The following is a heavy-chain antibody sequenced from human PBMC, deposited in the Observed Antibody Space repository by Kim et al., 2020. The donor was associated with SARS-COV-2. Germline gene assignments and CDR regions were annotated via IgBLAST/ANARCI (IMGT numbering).Heavy chain of an antibody. CDR2: ITGSGGTT. CDR1: ELTFTTYV. D-gene: IGHD3-22*01. V-gene: IGHV3-23*01. J-gene: IGHJ2*01. CDR3: VSGYYDSSGNYPGYFDL. Sequence: GGSLRLSCAASELTFTTYVMNWVRQAPGKGLEWVSSITGSGGTTYYAYSVKGQFTISRDNSENTLYLQMNDLRVEDTAMYYCVSGYYDSSGNYPGYFDLWGRGTLVTVSS.